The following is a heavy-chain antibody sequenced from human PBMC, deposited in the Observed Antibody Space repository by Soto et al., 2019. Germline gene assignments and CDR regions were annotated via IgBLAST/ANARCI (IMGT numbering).Heavy chain of an antibody. CDR1: CGSISSGGYS. CDR2: IYHSGST. D-gene: IGHD3-16*01. CDR3: ARRNGFAEYYYYYGMDV. J-gene: IGHJ6*02. Sequence: SETLSLTCAVSCGSISSGGYSWSWIRQPPGKGLEWIGYIYHSGSTYYNPSLKSRVTISVDTSKNQFSLKLSSVTAADTAVYYCARRNGFAEYYYYYGMDVWGQGTTVTVSS. V-gene: IGHV4-30-2*03.